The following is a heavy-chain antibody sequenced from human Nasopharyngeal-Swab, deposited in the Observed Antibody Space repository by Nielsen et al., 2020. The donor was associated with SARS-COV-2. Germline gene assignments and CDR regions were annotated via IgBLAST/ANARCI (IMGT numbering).Heavy chain of an antibody. CDR2: ISGSGGST. CDR3: AKVVSTVAHDYYYGMDV. V-gene: IGHV3-23*01. Sequence: GESLKISCAASGFTFSSYAMSWVRQAPGTGLAWVSAISGSGGSTYYADSVKGRFTITRDNSKNTLYLQINSLRAEDTAVYYCAKVVSTVAHDYYYGMDVWGQWTTVTVSS. CDR1: GFTFSSYA. D-gene: IGHD4-23*01. J-gene: IGHJ6*02.